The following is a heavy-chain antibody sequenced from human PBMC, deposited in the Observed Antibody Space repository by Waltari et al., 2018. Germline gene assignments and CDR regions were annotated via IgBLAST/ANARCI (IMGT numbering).Heavy chain of an antibody. V-gene: IGHV4-34*01. CDR2: INHSGST. Sequence: QVQLQQWGAGLLKPSETLSLTCAVYGGSFSGYYWSWIRQPPGKGLEWIGEINHSGSTNSTPSLKSRVTISVDTSKNQFSLKLSSVTAADTAVYYCARVCSSTSCPYYYGMDVWGQGTTVTVSS. J-gene: IGHJ6*02. CDR1: GGSFSGYY. CDR3: ARVCSSTSCPYYYGMDV. D-gene: IGHD2-2*01.